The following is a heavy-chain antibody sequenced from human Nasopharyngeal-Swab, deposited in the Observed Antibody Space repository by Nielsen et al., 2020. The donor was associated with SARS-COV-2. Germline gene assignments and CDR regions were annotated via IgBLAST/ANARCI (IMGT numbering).Heavy chain of an antibody. CDR1: GASMSGYS. CDR2: MYDNEYT. D-gene: IGHD6-13*01. J-gene: IGHJ4*02. Sequence: SETLSLTCTVSGASMSGYSWSWIRQPPGKGLEWIAFMYDNEYTNYNPSLKSRVTISIDTSKNQVSLKLSSVTAADTAVYYCAREIPGYSRVFDYWGQGTLVTVSS. CDR3: AREIPGYSRVFDY. V-gene: IGHV4-59*12.